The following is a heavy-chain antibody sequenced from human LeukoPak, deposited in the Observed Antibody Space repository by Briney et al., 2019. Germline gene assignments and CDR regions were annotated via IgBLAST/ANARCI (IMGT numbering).Heavy chain of an antibody. CDR1: GFTFSSYW. J-gene: IGHJ4*02. Sequence: GGSLRLSCAASGFTFSSYWMSWVRQAPGKGLEWVANIKQDGSEKYYVDSVKGRFTISRDNAKRSLYLQTNSLRAEDTAVYYCARDLYSYGANQDDYWGQGTLVTVSS. CDR2: IKQDGSEK. CDR3: ARDLYSYGANQDDY. V-gene: IGHV3-7*01. D-gene: IGHD5-18*01.